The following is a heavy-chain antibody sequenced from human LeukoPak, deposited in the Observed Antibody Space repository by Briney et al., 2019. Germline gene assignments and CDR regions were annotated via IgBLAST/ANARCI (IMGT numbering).Heavy chain of an antibody. Sequence: GGSLRLSCAASGFTFSDYYMSWIRQAPGRGLEWVSDISSSGSTIYYADSVEGRFTTSRDNAKNSLYLQVNSLRAEDTAVYYCARYGYGGGFDYWGQGTLVTVSS. CDR3: ARYGYGGGFDY. D-gene: IGHD5-18*01. V-gene: IGHV3-11*04. J-gene: IGHJ4*02. CDR1: GFTFSDYY. CDR2: ISSSGSTI.